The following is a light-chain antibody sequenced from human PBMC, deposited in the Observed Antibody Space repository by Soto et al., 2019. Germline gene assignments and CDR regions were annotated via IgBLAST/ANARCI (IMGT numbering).Light chain of an antibody. CDR2: AAS. Sequence: DIQLTQSPSFLSASVGDRVTITCRASQGIRSYLAWYQQKPGKVPKLLIYAASTLQSGVPSRFSGSGSGTEFTLTISSLQPEDLANYYCQQLSSFPHTFGGGTKVEIK. CDR3: QQLSSFPHT. CDR1: QGIRSY. V-gene: IGKV1-9*01. J-gene: IGKJ4*01.